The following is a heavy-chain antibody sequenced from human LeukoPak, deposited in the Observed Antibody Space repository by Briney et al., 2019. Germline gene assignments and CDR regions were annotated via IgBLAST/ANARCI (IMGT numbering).Heavy chain of an antibody. CDR1: GSSFTTYW. Sequence: LGESLKISCQGSGSSFTTYWIAWVRQLPGKGLEWMGIIYPGDSDTRYSPSFQGQATISTDKSISTAYLQWSSLKASDTAMYYCARQRYSAWYQGYWGQGTLVTVSS. CDR2: IYPGDSDT. CDR3: ARQRYSAWYQGY. V-gene: IGHV5-51*01. D-gene: IGHD6-19*01. J-gene: IGHJ4*02.